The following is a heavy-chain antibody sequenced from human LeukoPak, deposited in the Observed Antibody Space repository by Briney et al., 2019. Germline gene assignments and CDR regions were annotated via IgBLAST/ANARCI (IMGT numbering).Heavy chain of an antibody. CDR2: IDSSDSII. D-gene: IGHD5-24*01. CDR1: GFTFSSYE. J-gene: IGHJ4*02. CDR3: ARTKEMATISYFDS. Sequence: GGSLRLSCAASGFTFSSYEMNWVRQAPGKGLEWVSYIDSSDSIIHYADSVKGRFTISRDNAKNSLYLQMNSLRAEDTAVYYCARTKEMATISYFDSWGQGTLVTVSS. V-gene: IGHV3-48*03.